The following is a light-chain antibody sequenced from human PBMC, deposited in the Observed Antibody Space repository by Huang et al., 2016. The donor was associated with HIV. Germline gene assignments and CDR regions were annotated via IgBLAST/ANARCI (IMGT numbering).Light chain of an antibody. J-gene: IGKJ4*01. CDR1: QNINTH. CDR3: QQRVNGLT. V-gene: IGKV3-11*01. Sequence: EIVLTQSPASLSFFPGQRVSPPCRASQNINTHLAWYQQRQGQPPRLLIYDASSRVPGVAARFSGSGSGTDFTLTISSLESEDFATYYCQQRVNGLTFGGGTKV. CDR2: DAS.